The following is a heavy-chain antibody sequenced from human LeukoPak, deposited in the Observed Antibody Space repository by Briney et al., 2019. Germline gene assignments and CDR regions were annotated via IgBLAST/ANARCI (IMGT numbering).Heavy chain of an antibody. CDR1: GYTFTSYY. CDR3: ARAPTDAFDI. J-gene: IGHJ3*02. V-gene: IGHV1-2*04. Sequence: ASVKVSCKASGYTFTSYYMHWVRQAPGQGLEWMGIINPNSGGTNYAQKFQGWVTMTRDTSISTAYMELSRLRSDDTAVYYCARAPTDAFDIWGQGTMVTVSS. CDR2: INPNSGGT.